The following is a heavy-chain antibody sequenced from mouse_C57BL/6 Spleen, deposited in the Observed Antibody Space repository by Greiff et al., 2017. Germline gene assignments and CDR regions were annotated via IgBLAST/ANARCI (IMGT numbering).Heavy chain of an antibody. CDR2: ISSGSSTI. Sequence: EVKLMESGGGLVKPGGSLKLSCAASGFTFSDYGMHWVRQAPEKGLEWVAYISSGSSTIYYADTVKGRFTISRDNAKNTLFRQMTSLRSEDTAMYYCARGRTVVAHFDYWGQGTTLTVSS. CDR3: ARGRTVVAHFDY. D-gene: IGHD1-1*01. V-gene: IGHV5-17*01. CDR1: GFTFSDYG. J-gene: IGHJ2*01.